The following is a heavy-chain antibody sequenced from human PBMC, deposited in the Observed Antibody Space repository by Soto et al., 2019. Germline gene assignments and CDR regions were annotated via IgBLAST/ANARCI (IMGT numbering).Heavy chain of an antibody. V-gene: IGHV1-18*01. Sequence: QVQLVQSGAEVKKSGASMKVSCKASGYTFSNYGISWVRQAPGQGLEWMGWVTGYDGNASYAQRFQGRVTMTTDTSTNTAYMDLRRLSSDDTAVYYCARTTHEEPTFDYWGQGTLVTVSS. D-gene: IGHD1-26*01. CDR2: VTGYDGNA. CDR3: ARTTHEEPTFDY. CDR1: GYTFSNYG. J-gene: IGHJ4*02.